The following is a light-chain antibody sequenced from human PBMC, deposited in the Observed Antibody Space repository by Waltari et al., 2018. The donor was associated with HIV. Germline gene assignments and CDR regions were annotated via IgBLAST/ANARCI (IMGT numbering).Light chain of an antibody. Sequence: QSVLNQSPSASGTPGQRVIISCSGSSSNIGRNTVTWYQQFPGTAPKLLIYSYGQRPSGVPGRFSGSKSATSASLAISGLRSEDEADYYCATWDDSLNAWVFGGGTKLTVL. J-gene: IGLJ3*02. V-gene: IGLV1-44*01. CDR2: SYG. CDR3: ATWDDSLNAWV. CDR1: SSNIGRNT.